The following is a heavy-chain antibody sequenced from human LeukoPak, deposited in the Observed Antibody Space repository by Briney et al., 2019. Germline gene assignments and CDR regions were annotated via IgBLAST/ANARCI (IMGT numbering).Heavy chain of an antibody. V-gene: IGHV1-8*02. D-gene: IGHD3-22*01. CDR3: ARVQYYYDSSGYYRRPLYYFDY. J-gene: IGHJ4*02. CDR1: GYTFTSYD. Sequence: ASVKVSCKASGYTFTSYDINWVRQATGQGLEWMGWMNPNSGNTGYAQKLQGRVTMTTDTSTSTAYMELRSLRSDDTAVYYCARVQYYYDSSGYYRRPLYYFDYWGQGTLVTVSS. CDR2: MNPNSGNT.